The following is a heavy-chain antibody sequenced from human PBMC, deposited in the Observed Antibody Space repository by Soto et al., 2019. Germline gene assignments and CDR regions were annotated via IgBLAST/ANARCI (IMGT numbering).Heavy chain of an antibody. Sequence: SETLSLTCTVSGSSISNGGYFWSWIRQHPGKGLEWIGYIYYSGSTYYNPSLKSRITISVDTSRDQFSLTVSSVTAADTAMYYCARGLPAARSNAFDIWGQGTMVTVSS. CDR1: GSSISNGGYF. CDR3: ARGLPAARSNAFDI. D-gene: IGHD2-2*01. CDR2: IYYSGST. V-gene: IGHV4-31*03. J-gene: IGHJ3*02.